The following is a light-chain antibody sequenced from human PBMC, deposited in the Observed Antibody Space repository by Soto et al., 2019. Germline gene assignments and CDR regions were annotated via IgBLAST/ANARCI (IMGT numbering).Light chain of an antibody. CDR1: SSDVGGYNY. CDR2: DVS. V-gene: IGLV2-14*01. CDR3: SSYTSSSTLEV. J-gene: IGLJ1*01. Sequence: QSVLTQPASVSGSPGQSITISCTGTSSDVGGYNYVSWYQQHPGKAPKLMIYDVSNRPSGVSNRFSGSKSGNTASLTISGFQAEDEADYYCSSYTSSSTLEVFGTGPKLTVL.